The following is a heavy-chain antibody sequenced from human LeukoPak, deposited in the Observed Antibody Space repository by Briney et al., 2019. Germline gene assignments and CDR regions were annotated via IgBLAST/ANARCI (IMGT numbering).Heavy chain of an antibody. Sequence: PGGSLRLSCAASGFTFSSYEMNWVRQAPGKGLEWVSYISSSGSTIYYADSVKGRFTISRDNAKNSLYLQMNSLRAEDTAVYYCARETHWTGRNYYYMDVWGKGTTVTVSS. CDR2: ISSSGSTI. J-gene: IGHJ6*03. CDR1: GFTFSSYE. CDR3: ARETHWTGRNYYYMDV. D-gene: IGHD3/OR15-3a*01. V-gene: IGHV3-48*03.